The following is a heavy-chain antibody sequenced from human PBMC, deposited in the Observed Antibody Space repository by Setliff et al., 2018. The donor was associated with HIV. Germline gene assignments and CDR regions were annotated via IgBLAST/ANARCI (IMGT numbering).Heavy chain of an antibody. V-gene: IGHV1-46*01. Sequence: ASVKVSCKASGYTFTSYYMHWVRQAPGQGLEWMGMINPSDGSTRYAQKLQGRVTMTRDTSTTTVYMELRSLRSADTAVYYCARDKTPIFGVVIATNWFDPWGQGTLVTVSS. J-gene: IGHJ5*02. D-gene: IGHD3-3*01. CDR2: INPSDGST. CDR3: ARDKTPIFGVVIATNWFDP. CDR1: GYTFTSYY.